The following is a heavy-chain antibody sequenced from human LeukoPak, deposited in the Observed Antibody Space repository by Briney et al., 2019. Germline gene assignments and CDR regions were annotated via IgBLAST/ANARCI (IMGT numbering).Heavy chain of an antibody. Sequence: GGSLRLSCAASGFTFSSYRMNWVRQAPGKGLEWVSSISSSSSYIYYADSVKGRFTISRDNAKNSLYLQMNSLRAEDTAVYYCARDVRWFGELSYYFDYWGQGTLVTVSS. CDR1: GFTFSSYR. CDR3: ARDVRWFGELSYYFDY. CDR2: ISSSSSYI. J-gene: IGHJ4*02. V-gene: IGHV3-21*01. D-gene: IGHD3-10*01.